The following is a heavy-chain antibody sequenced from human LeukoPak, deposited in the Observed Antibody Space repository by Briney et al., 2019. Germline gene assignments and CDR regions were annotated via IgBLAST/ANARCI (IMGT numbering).Heavy chain of an antibody. CDR1: GFTFSSYG. Sequence: GGSLRLSCAASGFTFSSYGMHWVRQAPGKGLEWVAVISYDGSNKYYADSVKGRFTISRDNSKNTLYLQMNSLRAEDTAVYYCAKTNVDTAMVTDYWGQGTLVTVSS. CDR3: AKTNVDTAMVTDY. J-gene: IGHJ4*02. V-gene: IGHV3-30*18. CDR2: ISYDGSNK. D-gene: IGHD5-18*01.